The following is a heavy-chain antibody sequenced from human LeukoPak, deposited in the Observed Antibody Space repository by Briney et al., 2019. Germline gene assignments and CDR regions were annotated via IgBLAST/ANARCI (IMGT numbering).Heavy chain of an antibody. CDR3: ARETYYYDSSGYYHGYFDY. V-gene: IGHV3-48*03. J-gene: IGHJ4*02. CDR2: ISSSGSTI. Sequence: GGSLRLSCAASGFTFSSYEMNWVRQAPGKGLEWVSYISSSGSTIYYPDSVKGRFTISRDNSKNTLYLQMNSLRAEDAAIYYCARETYYYDSSGYYHGYFDYWGQGTLVTVSS. CDR1: GFTFSSYE. D-gene: IGHD3-22*01.